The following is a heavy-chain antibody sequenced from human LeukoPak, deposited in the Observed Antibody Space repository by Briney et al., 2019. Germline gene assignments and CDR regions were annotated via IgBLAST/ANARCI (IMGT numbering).Heavy chain of an antibody. D-gene: IGHD6-6*01. V-gene: IGHV3-30*02. Sequence: GGSLRLSCAASGFTFSSYGMHWVRQAPGKGLEWVAFIRYDGSNKYYADSVKGRFTISRDNSKNTLYLQMNSLRAEDTAVYYCARDRPKGIAARPTYYYYYMDVWGKGTTVTVSS. CDR3: ARDRPKGIAARPTYYYYYMDV. CDR2: IRYDGSNK. CDR1: GFTFSSYG. J-gene: IGHJ6*03.